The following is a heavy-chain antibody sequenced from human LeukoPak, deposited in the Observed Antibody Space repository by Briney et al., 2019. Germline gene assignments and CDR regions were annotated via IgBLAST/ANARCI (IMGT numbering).Heavy chain of an antibody. CDR3: ARDHCSSTSCYLVHNKFKLNWFDP. V-gene: IGHV1-18*01. CDR2: ISAYNGNT. J-gene: IGHJ5*02. CDR1: GYTFTSYG. D-gene: IGHD2-2*01. Sequence: ASVKVSCKASGYTFTSYGNSWVRQAHGPGLEWMGWISAYNGNTNYAQKLQGRVTMTTDTSTSTAYMELRSLRSDDTAVYYCARDHCSSTSCYLVHNKFKLNWFDPWGQGTLVTVSS.